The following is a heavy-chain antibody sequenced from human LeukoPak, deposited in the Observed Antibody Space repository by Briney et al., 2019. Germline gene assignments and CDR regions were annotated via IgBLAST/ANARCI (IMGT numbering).Heavy chain of an antibody. D-gene: IGHD7-27*01. V-gene: IGHV3-21*01. CDR2: ISSSSSYI. Sequence: GGSLRLSCAASGFTFSSYSMNWVRQAPGKGLEWVSSISSSSSYIYYADSVKGRFTISRDNAKNTLYLQMHSLRVEDTAVYYCARDPKLGFDYWGQGTLVTVSS. CDR1: GFTFSSYS. J-gene: IGHJ4*02. CDR3: ARDPKLGFDY.